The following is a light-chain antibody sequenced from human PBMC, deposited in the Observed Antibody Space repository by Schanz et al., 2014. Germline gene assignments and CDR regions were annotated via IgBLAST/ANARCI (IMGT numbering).Light chain of an antibody. V-gene: IGKV3-15*01. Sequence: PGERATLSCRASHSVANDYLAWYQQKPGQAPRLLIYGASTRATGIPARFSGSGSGTEFTLTISSLQSEDFAVYYCQQRSTWLLTFGGGTKVEFK. CDR1: HSVAND. CDR2: GAS. J-gene: IGKJ4*01. CDR3: QQRSTWLLT.